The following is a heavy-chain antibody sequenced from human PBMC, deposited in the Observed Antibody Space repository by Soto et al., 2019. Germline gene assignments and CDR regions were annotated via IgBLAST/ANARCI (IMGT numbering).Heavy chain of an antibody. CDR2: IYYSGST. J-gene: IGHJ5*02. CDR1: GGSISSGGYY. CDR3: ARVDYYDSSGYGWFDP. V-gene: IGHV4-31*03. D-gene: IGHD3-22*01. Sequence: QVQLQESGPGLVKPSQTLSLTCTVSGGSISSGGYYWICIRQHPGKGLEGIGYIYYSGSTYYNPSLKSRVTISVDTSKNQFSLKLSSVTAADTAVYYCARVDYYDSSGYGWFDPWGQGTLVTVSS.